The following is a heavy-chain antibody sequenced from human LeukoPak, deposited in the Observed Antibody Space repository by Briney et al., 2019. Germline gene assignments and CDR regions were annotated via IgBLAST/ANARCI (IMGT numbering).Heavy chain of an antibody. V-gene: IGHV5-51*01. CDR3: ARLRGATMPNPFDY. D-gene: IGHD1-26*01. J-gene: IGHJ4*02. CDR1: GYSFTNYW. CDR2: IYPDDSDT. Sequence: GESLNISCKGSGYSFTNYWIGWVPQMPGKGLEWMGIIYPDDSDTRPSPTFQGQVTISADKSISTAYLQWSSLGASDTAMYYCARLRGATMPNPFDYWGQGTLVTVSS.